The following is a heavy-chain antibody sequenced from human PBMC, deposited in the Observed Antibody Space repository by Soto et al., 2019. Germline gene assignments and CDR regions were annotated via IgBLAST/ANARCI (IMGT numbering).Heavy chain of an antibody. V-gene: IGHV3-33*01. CDR3: AREFITMVRGVIITGGDYYYYGMDV. CDR1: GFTFSSYG. CDR2: IWYDGSNK. D-gene: IGHD3-10*01. Sequence: SLRLSCAASGFTFSSYGMHWVRQAPGKGLEWVAVIWYDGSNKYYADSVKGRFTISRDNSKNTLYLQMNSLRAEDTAVYYCAREFITMVRGVIITGGDYYYYGMDVWGQGTTVTVSS. J-gene: IGHJ6*02.